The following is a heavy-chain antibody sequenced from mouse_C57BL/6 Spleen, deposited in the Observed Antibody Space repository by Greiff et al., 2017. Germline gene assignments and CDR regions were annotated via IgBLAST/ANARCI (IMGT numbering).Heavy chain of an antibody. J-gene: IGHJ3*01. CDR2: IYPGDGDT. D-gene: IGHD2-4*01. CDR1: GYAFSSYW. Sequence: VQLQESGAELVKPGASVKISCKASGYAFSSYWMNWVKQRPGKGLEWIGQIYPGDGDTNYNGKFKGKATLTADKSSSTAYMQLSSLTSEDSAVYFWASYDYDGAWFAYWGQGTLVTVSA. CDR3: ASYDYDGAWFAY. V-gene: IGHV1-80*01.